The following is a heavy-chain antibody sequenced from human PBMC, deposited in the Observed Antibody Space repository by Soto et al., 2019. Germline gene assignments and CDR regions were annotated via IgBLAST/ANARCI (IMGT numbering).Heavy chain of an antibody. CDR2: TSTYNGDT. CDR3: ARGAAETMSIGNWFDP. J-gene: IGHJ5*02. D-gene: IGHD6-13*01. V-gene: IGHV1-18*01. Sequence: ASVKVSCKASGYIFSDFGVNWVRQAPGKGLEWVGWTSTYNGDTDYAQNFQARVSMTTDRSTNTAYLELGSLRSDDTAVYYCARGAAETMSIGNWFDPWGQGTAVTVSP. CDR1: GYIFSDFG.